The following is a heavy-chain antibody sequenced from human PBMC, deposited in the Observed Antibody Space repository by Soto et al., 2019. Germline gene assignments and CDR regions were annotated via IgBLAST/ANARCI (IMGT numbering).Heavy chain of an antibody. D-gene: IGHD3-3*01. J-gene: IGHJ5*02. CDR3: ATQRGNYDFWSGTWFDP. Sequence: QVQLQESGPGLVKPSQTLSLTCTVSGGSISSGGYYWSWIRQHPGKGLEWIGYIYYSGSTYYNPSLKSRVTISVDTSKNKFSLKLSSVTAADTAVYYCATQRGNYDFWSGTWFDPWGQGTLVTVSS. CDR1: GGSISSGGYY. V-gene: IGHV4-31*03. CDR2: IYYSGST.